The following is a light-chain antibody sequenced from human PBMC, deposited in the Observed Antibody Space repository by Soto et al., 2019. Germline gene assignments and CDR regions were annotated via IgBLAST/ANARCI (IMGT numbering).Light chain of an antibody. CDR1: QSVSSN. V-gene: IGKV3-15*01. CDR2: GAS. CDR3: QKYNNWPALT. J-gene: IGKJ4*01. Sequence: EIVMTQSPATLSVSPGERATLSCRASQSVSSNLAWYQQKPGQAPRLLIYGASTRPTGIPARFSGSGSGTEFTHTISSLQSEDFAVYYCQKYNNWPALTFGGGTKVEIK.